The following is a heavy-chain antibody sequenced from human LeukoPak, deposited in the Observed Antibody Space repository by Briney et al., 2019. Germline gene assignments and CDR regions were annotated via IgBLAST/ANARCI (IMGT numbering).Heavy chain of an antibody. CDR2: ISGSGGST. D-gene: IGHD3-9*01. CDR1: GFTFSSYA. CDR3: AKLAYYDILTGAWAYSDY. J-gene: IGHJ4*02. V-gene: IGHV3-23*01. Sequence: HSGGSLRLSCAASGFTFSSYAMSWVRQAPGKGLEWVSAISGSGGSTYYADSVKGRFTISRDNSKNTLYLQMNSLRAEDTAVYYCAKLAYYDILTGAWAYSDYWGQGTLVTVSS.